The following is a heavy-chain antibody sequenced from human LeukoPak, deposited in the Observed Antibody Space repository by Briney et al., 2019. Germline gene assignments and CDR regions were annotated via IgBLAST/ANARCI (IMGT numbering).Heavy chain of an antibody. J-gene: IGHJ4*02. Sequence: KPSETLSLTCTVSGGSISSYYWSWIRQPPGKGLEWIGYIYYSGSTNYNPSLKSRVTISVDTSKNRFSLKLSSVTAADTAVYYCASSGLGYCSGGSCYPLLNYWGQGTLVTVSS. CDR1: GGSISSYY. CDR2: IYYSGST. D-gene: IGHD2-15*01. V-gene: IGHV4-59*01. CDR3: ASSGLGYCSGGSCYPLLNY.